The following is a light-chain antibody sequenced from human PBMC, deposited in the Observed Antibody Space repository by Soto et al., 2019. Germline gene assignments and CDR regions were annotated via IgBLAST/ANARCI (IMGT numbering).Light chain of an antibody. J-gene: IGKJ1*01. V-gene: IGKV1-6*01. CDR2: AAS. CDR3: LQDYNYPLT. CDR1: QGIGND. Sequence: AIQMTQSPSSLSASVGDRVTITCRASQGIGNDLGWYQQRPGKAPNLLIYAASSLQSGVPSRFSGSGSGTAFTLTISSLQPEDFATYYCLQDYNYPLTFGQGTKVEIK.